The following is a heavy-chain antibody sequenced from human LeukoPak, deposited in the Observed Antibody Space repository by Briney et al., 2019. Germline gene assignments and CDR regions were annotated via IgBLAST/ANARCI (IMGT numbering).Heavy chain of an antibody. Sequence: PGGSLRLSCAASGFTFSSYAMNWVRQAPGKGLEWVSAISGGDESTYNADSVKGRFIISRDNSKNTLYLQMNSLRAEDTAVYFCAKGEGGYCSSSSCSTYFDYWDQGTLVTVSS. V-gene: IGHV3-23*01. J-gene: IGHJ4*02. CDR2: ISGGDEST. CDR1: GFTFSSYA. CDR3: AKGEGGYCSSSSCSTYFDY. D-gene: IGHD2-15*01.